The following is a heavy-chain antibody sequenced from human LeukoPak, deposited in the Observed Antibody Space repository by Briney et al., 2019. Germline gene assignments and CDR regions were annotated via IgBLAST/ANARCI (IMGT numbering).Heavy chain of an antibody. CDR3: ARTWAARPPFDY. Sequence: GASAKVSCKASGYTFTSYYMHWVRQAPGQRLEWMGIINPSGGSTSYAQKFQGRVTMTRDMSTSTVYMELSSLRSEDTAVYYCARTWAARPPFDYWGQGTLVTVSS. CDR2: INPSGGST. V-gene: IGHV1-46*01. D-gene: IGHD6-6*01. CDR1: GYTFTSYY. J-gene: IGHJ4*02.